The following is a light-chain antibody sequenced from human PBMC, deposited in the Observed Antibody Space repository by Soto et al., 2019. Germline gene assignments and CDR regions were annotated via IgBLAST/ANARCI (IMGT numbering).Light chain of an antibody. CDR1: QYVSTN. Sequence: ETVMTQFPATLSVSPGERATLSCRASQYVSTNLAWYQQQPGQPPRLLIYDISNRATGIPARFSGSGSGTEFALTITSLQSEDFAVYYCQQYDTWPLTFGGGTKVDIK. J-gene: IGKJ4*01. V-gene: IGKV3D-15*01. CDR2: DIS. CDR3: QQYDTWPLT.